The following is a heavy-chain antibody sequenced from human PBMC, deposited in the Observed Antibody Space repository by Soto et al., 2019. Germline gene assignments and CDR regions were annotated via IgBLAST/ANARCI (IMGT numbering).Heavy chain of an antibody. D-gene: IGHD3-10*01. CDR3: ARAGVVRGFISFDY. CDR2: IYHSGST. CDR1: GGSISSGGYS. V-gene: IGHV4-30-2*01. Sequence: PSETLSLTCAVSGGSISSGGYSWSWIRQPPGKGLEWIGYIYHSGSTYYNPSLKSRVTISVDRSKNQFSLKLSSVTAADTAVYYCARAGVVRGFISFDYWGQGTLVTVSS. J-gene: IGHJ4*02.